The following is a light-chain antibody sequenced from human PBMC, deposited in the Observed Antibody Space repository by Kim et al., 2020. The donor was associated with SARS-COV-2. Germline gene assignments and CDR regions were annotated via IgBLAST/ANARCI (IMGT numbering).Light chain of an antibody. CDR1: SSHVGGYNY. CDR2: EVS. Sequence: QSALTQPPSAYGSPGQSVTISCTGTSSHVGGYNYVSWYQQHPGNAPKLMIYEVSKRPSGVPDRFSGSKSGNTASLTVSGLQAEDEADYYCSSYAGSNNVFGTGTKVTVL. V-gene: IGLV2-8*01. CDR3: SSYAGSNNV. J-gene: IGLJ1*01.